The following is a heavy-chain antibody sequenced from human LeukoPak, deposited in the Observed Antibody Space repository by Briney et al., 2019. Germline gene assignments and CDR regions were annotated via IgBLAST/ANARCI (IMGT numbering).Heavy chain of an antibody. CDR2: VWSDGTTK. CDR3: ARGHYYTDMLTNYWVRSFDY. CDR1: GFTFSNYG. Sequence: PGRSLRLSCAASGFTFSNYGMHWVRQAPGKGLEWVAVVWSDGTTKNYADSVKGRFTISRDNSKNTLYMQMNSLRAEDTAVYYCARGHYYTDMLTNYWVRSFDYWGQGTLVTVSS. D-gene: IGHD3-9*01. V-gene: IGHV3-33*01. J-gene: IGHJ4*02.